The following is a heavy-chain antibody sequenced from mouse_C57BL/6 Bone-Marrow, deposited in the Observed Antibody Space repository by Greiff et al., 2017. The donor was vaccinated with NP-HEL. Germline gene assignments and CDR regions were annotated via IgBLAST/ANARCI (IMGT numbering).Heavy chain of an antibody. CDR1: GYTFTSYW. CDR2: IDPSDSYN. J-gene: IGHJ4*01. V-gene: IGHV1-59*01. D-gene: IGHD2-4*01. Sequence: QVQLQQPGAELVRPGTSVKLSCKASGYTFTSYWMHWVKQRPGQGLEWIGVIDPSDSYNNYNQKFKGKATLTVDTSSSTAYMQLSSLTSEYSAVYYCARWGVYSDYPYAMDYWGQGTSVTVSS. CDR3: ARWGVYSDYPYAMDY.